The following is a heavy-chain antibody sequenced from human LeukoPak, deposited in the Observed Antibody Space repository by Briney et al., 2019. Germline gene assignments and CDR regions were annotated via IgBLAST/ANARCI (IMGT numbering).Heavy chain of an antibody. Sequence: PGGSLRLSCAASGFQFSAHSMHWVRQTPGKGLEWVAVIRHDMSSQFYQDSVVGRFTISRDNSRNTLYLQMTSLRIEDTGVYYCVKDPYNWNVFENWGLGTLVTVSS. D-gene: IGHD1-20*01. CDR2: IRHDMSSQ. CDR3: VKDPYNWNVFEN. V-gene: IGHV3-30*02. CDR1: GFQFSAHS. J-gene: IGHJ4*02.